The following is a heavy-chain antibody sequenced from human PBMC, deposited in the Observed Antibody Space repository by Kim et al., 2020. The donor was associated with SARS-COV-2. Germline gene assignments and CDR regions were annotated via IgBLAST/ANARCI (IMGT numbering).Heavy chain of an antibody. D-gene: IGHD3-10*01. CDR1: GFTFSRQA. V-gene: IGHV3-23*01. Sequence: WGSLRLSCAASGFTFSRQAMAWVRQAPGKGLEWVSAIGGSGERTYYAESVKGRFIMSRDISKNTIYLQMSSLGAEDTAIYYCAKLKTMLQGVNYFDSWGQGTLVTVSA. J-gene: IGHJ4*02. CDR2: IGGSGERT. CDR3: AKLKTMLQGVNYFDS.